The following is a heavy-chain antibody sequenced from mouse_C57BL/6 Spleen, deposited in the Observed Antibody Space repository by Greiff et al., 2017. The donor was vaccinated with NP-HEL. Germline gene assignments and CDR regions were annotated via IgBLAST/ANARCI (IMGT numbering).Heavy chain of an antibody. D-gene: IGHD1-1*01. CDR3: ARSVYYYGRSYYFDD. J-gene: IGHJ2*01. Sequence: QVQLQQSGAELARPGASVKLSCKASGYTFTSYGISWVKQRTGQGLEWIGEIYPRSGNTYYNEKFKGKATLTADKSSSTAYMELRSLTSEDSAVEFCARSVYYYGRSYYFDDWGQGTTLTVSS. CDR2: IYPRSGNT. CDR1: GYTFTSYG. V-gene: IGHV1-81*01.